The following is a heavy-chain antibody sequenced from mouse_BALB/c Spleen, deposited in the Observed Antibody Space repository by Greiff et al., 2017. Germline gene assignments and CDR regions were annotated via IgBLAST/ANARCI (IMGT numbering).Heavy chain of an antibody. V-gene: IGHV1-9*01. CDR1: GYTFSSYW. CDR3: ARFYYGKDFDY. D-gene: IGHD1-1*01. J-gene: IGHJ2*01. Sequence: VKVVESGAELMKPGASVKISCKATGYTFSSYWIEWVKQRPGHGLEWIGEILPGSGSTNYNEKFKGKATFTADTSSNTAYMQLSSLTSEDSAVYYCARFYYGKDFDYWGQGTTLTVSS. CDR2: ILPGSGST.